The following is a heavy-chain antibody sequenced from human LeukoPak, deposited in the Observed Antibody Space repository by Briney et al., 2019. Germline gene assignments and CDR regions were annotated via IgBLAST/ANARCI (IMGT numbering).Heavy chain of an antibody. J-gene: IGHJ4*02. CDR3: ARTYCTNGVCFEAFDY. CDR1: GGSISSNTYY. Sequence: PSETLSLTCTVSGGSISSNTYYWNWIRQPPGKGLEWIGNIYYNGNTYYNPSLKSRVTISVDKSKDQFSLKLSSVTAADTAVYYCARTYCTNGVCFEAFDYWGQGTLVTVSS. D-gene: IGHD2-8*01. CDR2: IYYNGNT. V-gene: IGHV4-39*07.